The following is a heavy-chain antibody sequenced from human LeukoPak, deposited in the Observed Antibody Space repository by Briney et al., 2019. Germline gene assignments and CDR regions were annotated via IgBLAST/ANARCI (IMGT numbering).Heavy chain of an antibody. D-gene: IGHD3-10*01. Sequence: GGSLRLSCAASGFTFDDYAMHWVRQAPGKGLEWVSGISWNSGSIGYADSVKGRFTISRDNAKNSLYLQMNSLRAEDTALYYCAKDLLLLGFGESPMDVWGKGTTVTISS. CDR3: AKDLLLLGFGESPMDV. CDR1: GFTFDDYA. CDR2: ISWNSGSI. V-gene: IGHV3-9*01. J-gene: IGHJ6*04.